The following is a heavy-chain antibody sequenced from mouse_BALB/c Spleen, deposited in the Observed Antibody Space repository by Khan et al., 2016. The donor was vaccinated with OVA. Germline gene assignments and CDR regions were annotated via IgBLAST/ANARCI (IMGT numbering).Heavy chain of an antibody. Sequence: QVQLQQSGPGLVAPSQSLSITCTISGFSLTNYGIHWVRQPPGKGLEWLVVIWSDGSTNYNSALKSRLTISKDNSKNQIFLKMDSLQTDDTAMYFCARQPYYHYNIMDYWGQGTSVTVSS. CDR3: ARQPYYHYNIMDY. J-gene: IGHJ4*01. CDR1: GFSLTNYG. D-gene: IGHD2-10*01. CDR2: IWSDGST. V-gene: IGHV2-6-1*01.